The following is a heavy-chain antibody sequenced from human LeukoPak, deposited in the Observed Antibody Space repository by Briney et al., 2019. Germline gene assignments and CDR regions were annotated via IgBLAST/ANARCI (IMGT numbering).Heavy chain of an antibody. J-gene: IGHJ4*02. D-gene: IGHD6-19*01. CDR1: GFTFSSYS. CDR3: ARVGVAGNFDY. Sequence: GGSLRPSCAASGFTFSSYSMNWVRQAPGKGLEWVSYISSSSSTIYYADSVKGRFTISRDNAKNSLYLQMNSLRAEDTAVYYCARVGVAGNFDYWGQGTLVTVSS. V-gene: IGHV3-48*04. CDR2: ISSSSSTI.